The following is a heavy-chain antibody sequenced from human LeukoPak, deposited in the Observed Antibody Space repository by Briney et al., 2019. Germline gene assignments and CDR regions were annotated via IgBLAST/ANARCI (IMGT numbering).Heavy chain of an antibody. CDR1: GFTVSSNY. CDR3: ASEYCSSTSCYAYYFDY. Sequence: GGSLRLSCAASGFTVSSNYMSWVRQAPGKGLEWVSVIYTSGSTYYADSVKGRFTISRDNSQNTLYLQMNSLRAEDTAVYYCASEYCSSTSCYAYYFDYWGQGTLVTVSS. J-gene: IGHJ4*02. D-gene: IGHD2-2*01. CDR2: IYTSGST. V-gene: IGHV3-66*01.